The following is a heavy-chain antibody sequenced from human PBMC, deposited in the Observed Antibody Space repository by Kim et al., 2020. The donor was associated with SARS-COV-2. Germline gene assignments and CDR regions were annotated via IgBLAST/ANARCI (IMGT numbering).Heavy chain of an antibody. CDR3: TGKYYYDSSGYYYADW. CDR2: IYQSGTT. D-gene: IGHD3-22*01. V-gene: IGHV4-38-2*02. Sequence: SETLSITCTVSGHPITSDYFWGWIRQSPGKGLEWLGSIYQSGTTYYNPSLKSRVTISIDTSKSQFSLRLNSVTAADTAVYYCTGKYYYDSSGYYYADWWGQGTLITVSS. J-gene: IGHJ4*02. CDR1: GHPITSDYF.